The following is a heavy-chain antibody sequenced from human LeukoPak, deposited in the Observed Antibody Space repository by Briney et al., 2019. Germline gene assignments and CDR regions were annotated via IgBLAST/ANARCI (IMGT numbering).Heavy chain of an antibody. V-gene: IGHV1-18*01. CDR2: ISADNGNT. J-gene: IGHJ5*02. CDR3: ARGYDYVWGSYRYTPFDP. Sequence: ASVKVSCKASGYTFTSYGISWVRQAPGQGLEWMGWISADNGNTNYAQKLQGRVTMTTDTSTSTAYMELRSLRSDDTAVYYCARGYDYVWGSYRYTPFDPWGQGTLVTVSS. D-gene: IGHD3-16*02. CDR1: GYTFTSYG.